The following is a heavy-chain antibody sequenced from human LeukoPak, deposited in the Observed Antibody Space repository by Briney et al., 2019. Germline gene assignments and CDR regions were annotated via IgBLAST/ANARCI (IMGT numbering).Heavy chain of an antibody. V-gene: IGHV3-7*04. CDR2: MNQDGGEK. Sequence: GGSLRLSCAASGFTFSSYWMTWVRQAPGKGLEWVANMNQDGGEKYYVDSVKGRFTISRDNAKNSLYLQMNSLRAEDTAVYYCASDHRGVFDYWGQGALVSVSS. D-gene: IGHD3-10*01. J-gene: IGHJ4*02. CDR3: ASDHRGVFDY. CDR1: GFTFSSYW.